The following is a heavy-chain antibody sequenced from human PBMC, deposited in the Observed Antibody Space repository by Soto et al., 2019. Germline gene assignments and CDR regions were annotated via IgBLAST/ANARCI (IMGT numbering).Heavy chain of an antibody. CDR3: VRDLHEPLATDALRVAN. CDR1: GFTFSSYE. D-gene: IGHD2-8*02. V-gene: IGHV3-48*03. J-gene: IGHJ4*02. Sequence: EMQLVESGGGLVQPGGSLRLSCAASGFTFSSYEMHWVRQAPGKGLEWISYISRTGSGTLYADSVRGRFTMSRDNTKNSVSLQMSSLRAEDTAVYYCVRDLHEPLATDALRVANWGQGNQVTVSS. CDR2: ISRTGSGT.